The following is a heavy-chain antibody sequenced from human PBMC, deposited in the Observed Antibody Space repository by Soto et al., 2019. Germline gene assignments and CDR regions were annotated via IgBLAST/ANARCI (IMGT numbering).Heavy chain of an antibody. J-gene: IGHJ4*02. CDR1: GGSFSGYY. CDR3: ARGPSAPDDIVVVVAASDVFDY. Sequence: QVQLQQWGAGLLKPSETLSLTCAVYGGSFSGYYWSWIRQPPGKGLEWIGEINHSGSTNYNPSLKSRVTISVDTSKNQFSLKLSSVTAADTAVYYCARGPSAPDDIVVVVAASDVFDYWGQGTLVTVSS. D-gene: IGHD2-15*01. V-gene: IGHV4-34*01. CDR2: INHSGST.